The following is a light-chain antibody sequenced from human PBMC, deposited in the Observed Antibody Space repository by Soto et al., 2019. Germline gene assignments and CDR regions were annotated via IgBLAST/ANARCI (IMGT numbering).Light chain of an antibody. J-gene: IGKJ1*01. V-gene: IGKV1-39*01. CDR2: AAS. CDR1: QYIDTY. Sequence: DIQMTQSPSSLSASVGGIVTITCRASQYIDTYLNWYQQKPGKAPKLLIYAASSLQSGVPSRFSGSGSGTDFTLTISSLQPEDSATYYCQHSYRTPRTFGEGTKVEIK. CDR3: QHSYRTPRT.